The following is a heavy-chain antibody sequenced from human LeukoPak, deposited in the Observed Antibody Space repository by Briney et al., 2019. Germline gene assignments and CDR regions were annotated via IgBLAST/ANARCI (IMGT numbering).Heavy chain of an antibody. CDR2: IYYRRTI. Sequence: SETLSLTCTVSGYSISSGYDWGWIRQPPGKGLEWIGSIYYRRTIYYNPSLKSRVTISVDTSKNQFSLRLTSMTAADTAVYYCARYSRLLREKNPFDIWGQGTMVTVSS. CDR3: ARYSRLLREKNPFDI. J-gene: IGHJ3*02. CDR1: GYSISSGYD. D-gene: IGHD4-17*01. V-gene: IGHV4-38-2*02.